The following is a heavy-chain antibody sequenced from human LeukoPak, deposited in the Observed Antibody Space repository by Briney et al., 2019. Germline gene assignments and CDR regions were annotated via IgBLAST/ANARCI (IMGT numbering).Heavy chain of an antibody. CDR1: GFTFSSYA. CDR3: AREGCSGGSCYYGMDV. D-gene: IGHD2-15*01. Sequence: GGSLRLSCAASGFTFSSYAMHWVRQAPGKGLEWVAVISYDGRNKYYADSVKGRFTISRDNSKNTLYLQMNSLRAEDTAVYYCAREGCSGGSCYYGMDVWGQGTTVTVSS. J-gene: IGHJ6*02. CDR2: ISYDGRNK. V-gene: IGHV3-30*04.